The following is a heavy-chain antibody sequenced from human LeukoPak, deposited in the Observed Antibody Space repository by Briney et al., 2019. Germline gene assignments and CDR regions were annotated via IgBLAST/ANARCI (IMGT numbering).Heavy chain of an antibody. V-gene: IGHV3-30*18. CDR1: GFTFSSYG. Sequence: SGGSLRLSCAASGFTFSSYGMHWVRQAPGKGLEWVAVISYDGSNKHYADSAKGRFTISRDNAKNSLYLQMNSLRAEDTAVYYCAELGFTMIGGVWGKGTTVTISS. CDR2: ISYDGSNK. J-gene: IGHJ6*04. D-gene: IGHD3-10*02. CDR3: AELGFTMIGGV.